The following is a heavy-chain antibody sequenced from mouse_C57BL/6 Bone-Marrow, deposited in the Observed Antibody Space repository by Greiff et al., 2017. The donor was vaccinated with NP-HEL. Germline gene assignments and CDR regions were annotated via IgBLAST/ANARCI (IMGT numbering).Heavy chain of an antibody. V-gene: IGHV1-81*01. J-gene: IGHJ3*01. CDR1: GYTFTSYG. D-gene: IGHD2-1*01. Sequence: VQLVESGAELARPGASVKLSCKASGYTFTSYGISWVKQRTGQGLEWIGEIYPRSGNTYYNEKFKGKATLTADKSSSTAYMELRSLTSEDSAVYFCAREEVYYGNPFGYWGQGTLVTVSA. CDR3: AREEVYYGNPFGY. CDR2: IYPRSGNT.